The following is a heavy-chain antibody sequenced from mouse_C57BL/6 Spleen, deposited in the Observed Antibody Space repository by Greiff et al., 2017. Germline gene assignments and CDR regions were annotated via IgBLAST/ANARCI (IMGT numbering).Heavy chain of an antibody. CDR3: ARHEAAMSRGYFDY. CDR2: FYPGSGSI. CDR1: GYNFTEST. D-gene: IGHD1-2*01. J-gene: IGHJ2*01. Sequence: VQLQQSGAELVKPGASVKLSCKASGYNFTESTIHWVKQRSGQGLEWIGCFYPGSGSIKYNEKFKDKATLTADKSSSTVYMELSRLTSEDSAVYVVARHEAAMSRGYFDYWGQGTTLTVSS. V-gene: IGHV1-62-2*01.